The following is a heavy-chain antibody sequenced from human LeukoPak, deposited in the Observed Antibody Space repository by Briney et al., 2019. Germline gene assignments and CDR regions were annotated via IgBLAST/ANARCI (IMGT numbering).Heavy chain of an antibody. CDR1: GFASSSYT. Sequence: GGSLRLSSAPSGFASSSYTMHSGRHAPERGLEYVSAICINGGSKYYANSVKGRFTISRDNAKKTLFLQMNSLRAEDTAVYYCARENYYDSSGYYSYYYYMDVWGKRTTVTVSS. CDR2: ICINGGSK. J-gene: IGHJ6*03. D-gene: IGHD3-22*01. CDR3: ARENYYDSSGYYSYYYYMDV. V-gene: IGHV3-64*01.